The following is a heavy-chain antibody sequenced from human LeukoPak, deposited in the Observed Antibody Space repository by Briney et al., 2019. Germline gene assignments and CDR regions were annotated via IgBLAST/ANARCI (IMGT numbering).Heavy chain of an antibody. V-gene: IGHV3-23*01. CDR1: GFTFSTYA. CDR3: VKASSSSPQYHWFDA. D-gene: IGHD6-6*01. CDR2: VSGTGGRT. Sequence: GGSLRLSCAASGFTFSTYAMSWVRQAPGKGLEWVSVVSGTGGRTYYADSVKGRFTISRDNSKNTLYLQMNSLRAEDTALYYCVKASSSSPQYHWFDAWGQGTLVTVSS. J-gene: IGHJ5*02.